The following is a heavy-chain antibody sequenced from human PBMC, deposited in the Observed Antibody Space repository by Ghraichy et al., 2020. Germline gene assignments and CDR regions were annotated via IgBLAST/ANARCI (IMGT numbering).Heavy chain of an antibody. CDR2: ISSSSSYI. CDR1: GFTFSSYS. V-gene: IGHV3-21*01. J-gene: IGHJ4*02. Sequence: GGSLRLSCAASGFTFSSYSMNWVRQAPGKGLEWVSSISSSSSYIYYADSVKGRFTISRDNAKNSLYLQMNSLRAEDTAVYYCARAPEGWVTTSYYFDYWGQGTLVTVSS. D-gene: IGHD4-17*01. CDR3: ARAPEGWVTTSYYFDY.